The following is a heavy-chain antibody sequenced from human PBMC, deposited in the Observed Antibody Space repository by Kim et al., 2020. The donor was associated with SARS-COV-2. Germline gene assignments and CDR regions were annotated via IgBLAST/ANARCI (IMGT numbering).Heavy chain of an antibody. Sequence: ASVKVSCKASGYTFTSYAMHWVRQAPGQRLEWMGWINAGNGNTKYSQKLQGRVTITRDTSASTAYMELSSLRSEDTAVYYCARIKRYYGMDVWGQGTTVTVSS. CDR1: GYTFTSYA. CDR3: ARIKRYYGMDV. V-gene: IGHV1-3*01. CDR2: INAGNGNT. J-gene: IGHJ6*02.